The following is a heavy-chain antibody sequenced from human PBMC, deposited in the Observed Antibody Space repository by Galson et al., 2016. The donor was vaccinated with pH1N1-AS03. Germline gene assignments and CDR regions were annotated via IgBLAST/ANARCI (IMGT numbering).Heavy chain of an antibody. CDR2: IYHTGST. CDR3: MRSDRVITASNTRPEGGDD. J-gene: IGHJ4*02. D-gene: IGHD2-2*01. V-gene: IGHV4-38-2*01. Sequence: SETLSLTCGVSGYSISRGYCWGWIRQAPGKGLEWIGSIYHTGSTYYNPSLKSRLTISMDTSKNQFSLNLSSVTAADTALYYCMRSDRVITASNTRPEGGDDWGQGTLVTVSS. CDR1: GYSISRGYC.